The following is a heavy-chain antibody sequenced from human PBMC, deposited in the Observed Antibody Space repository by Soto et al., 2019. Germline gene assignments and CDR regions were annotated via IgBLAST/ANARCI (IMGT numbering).Heavy chain of an antibody. J-gene: IGHJ6*02. Sequence: DSVKVCCKASGYSFTDYYMHWVRQAPGQGLEWMGWIIPLSGGTNYAQRFQGRVTMTRDTSTSTAYMELSSLRSEDTAVYYCARAPHSSSWYENYYHYRMAVPGQGTNVSVS. CDR1: GYSFTDYY. CDR3: ARAPHSSSWYENYYHYRMAV. D-gene: IGHD6-13*01. CDR2: IIPLSGGT. V-gene: IGHV1-2*02.